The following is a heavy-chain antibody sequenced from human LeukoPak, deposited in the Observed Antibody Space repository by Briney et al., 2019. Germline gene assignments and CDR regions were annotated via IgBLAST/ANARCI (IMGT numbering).Heavy chain of an antibody. CDR3: ARGAYCGGDCYRADDAFDI. V-gene: IGHV4-38-2*02. J-gene: IGHJ3*02. Sequence: SETLSLTCTVSGYSISSGYYWGWIRQPPGKGLEWIGSIYYSGSTYYNPSLKSRVTISADTSKNQFSLKLSSVTAADTAVYYCARGAYCGGDCYRADDAFDIWGQGTMVTVSS. D-gene: IGHD2-21*01. CDR2: IYYSGST. CDR1: GYSISSGYY.